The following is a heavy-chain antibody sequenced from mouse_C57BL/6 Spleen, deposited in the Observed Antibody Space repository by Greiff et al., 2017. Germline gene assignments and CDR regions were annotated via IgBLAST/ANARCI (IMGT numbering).Heavy chain of an antibody. CDR2: ISGGGGNT. CDR3: ARDGYDGIYYAMDY. Sequence: EVKLVESGGGLVKPGGSLKLSCAASGFTFSSYTMSWVRQTPEKRLEWVATISGGGGNTYYPGSVKGRFTISRDNAKNTLYLQMSRLRSEDTALYYCARDGYDGIYYAMDYWGQGTSVTVSS. CDR1: GFTFSSYT. J-gene: IGHJ4*01. V-gene: IGHV5-9*01. D-gene: IGHD2-2*01.